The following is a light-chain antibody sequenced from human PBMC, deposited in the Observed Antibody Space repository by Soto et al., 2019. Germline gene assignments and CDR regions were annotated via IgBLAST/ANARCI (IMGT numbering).Light chain of an antibody. V-gene: IGKV2-28*01. CDR3: MQALQTPWA. CDR1: QSLLHSNGYNY. Sequence: DIVMTQSPLSLPVTPGEPASISCRSSQSLLHSNGYNYLDWYLQKPGQSPQLLIYLGSNRASGGPDRFSGSGSGTDFTLKMSRVEGEDVGVYYCMQALQTPWAFGQGTKVEIK. CDR2: LGS. J-gene: IGKJ1*01.